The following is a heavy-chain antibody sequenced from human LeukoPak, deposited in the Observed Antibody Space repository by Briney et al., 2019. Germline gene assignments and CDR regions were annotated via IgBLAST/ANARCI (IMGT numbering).Heavy chain of an antibody. J-gene: IGHJ4*02. CDR1: GFTFSRYS. D-gene: IGHD3-10*01. CDR2: IYLSNNYI. V-gene: IGHV3-21*01. CDR3: AKKREIYGYYYDY. Sequence: GGSLRLSCVASGFTFSRYSMNWVRQAPGKGLEWVSSIYLSNNYIYYADSVKGRFTISRDNAKNSLYLQMTSLRAEDTAVYYCAKKREIYGYYYDYWGQGTLVTVSS.